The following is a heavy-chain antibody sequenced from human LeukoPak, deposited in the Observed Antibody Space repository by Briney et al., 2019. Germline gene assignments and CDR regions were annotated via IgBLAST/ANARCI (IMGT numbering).Heavy chain of an antibody. V-gene: IGHV3-48*02. CDR2: MSTSGSI. CDR1: GFSVSSNY. Sequence: GGSLRLSCAASGFSVSSNYMSWVRQAPGKGLEWVSYMSTSGSISYADSVRGRFTISRDNAKNSLYLQMNSLRDEDTAVYYCARMIDYNYGYAFDYWGQGTLVTVSS. CDR3: ARMIDYNYGYAFDY. D-gene: IGHD5-18*01. J-gene: IGHJ4*02.